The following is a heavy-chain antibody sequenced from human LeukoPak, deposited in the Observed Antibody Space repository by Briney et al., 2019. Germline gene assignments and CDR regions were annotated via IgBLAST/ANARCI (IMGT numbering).Heavy chain of an antibody. V-gene: IGHV3-21*01. CDR2: ISSSSSYI. CDR1: GFTFSSYS. Sequence: GGSLRLSCAASGFTFSSYSMNWVRQAPGKGLEWVSSISSSSSYIYYADSVKGRFTISRDNAKNSLYLQMNSLRAEDTAVYYCARGYCSGGSCYESRDYRGQGTLVTVSS. J-gene: IGHJ4*02. CDR3: ARGYCSGGSCYESRDY. D-gene: IGHD2-15*01.